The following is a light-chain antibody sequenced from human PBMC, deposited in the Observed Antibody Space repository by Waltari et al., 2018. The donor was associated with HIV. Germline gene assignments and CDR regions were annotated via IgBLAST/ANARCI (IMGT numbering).Light chain of an antibody. CDR1: KLGDKY. CDR3: QAWDSSTAV. Sequence: SYELTQPPSVSVSPGQTASITCSGDKLGDKYACWYQQEPGQSPVLVIYPDSKRPSGIPERSSGSNSGNTATLTISGTQAMDEADYYCQAWDSSTAVFGGGTKLTVL. J-gene: IGLJ3*02. CDR2: PDS. V-gene: IGLV3-1*01.